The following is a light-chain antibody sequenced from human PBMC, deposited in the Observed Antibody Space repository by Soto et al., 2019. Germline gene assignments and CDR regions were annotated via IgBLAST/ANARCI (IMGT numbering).Light chain of an antibody. J-gene: IGLJ1*01. CDR3: SSYAGSNNPYV. CDR1: SSDVGGYNY. CDR2: EVS. Sequence: QSVLTQPPSASRSPGQSVTSSCTGTSSDVGGYNYVSWYQQHPAKAPKLMIYEVSNRPSGVPDRFSGSKSGNTASLTVSGLQAEDEADYYCSSYAGSNNPYVFGTGTKVTVL. V-gene: IGLV2-8*01.